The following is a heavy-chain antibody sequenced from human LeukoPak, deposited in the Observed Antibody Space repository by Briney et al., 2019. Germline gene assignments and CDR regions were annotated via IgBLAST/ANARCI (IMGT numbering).Heavy chain of an antibody. CDR2: MYYSGNT. V-gene: IGHV4-59*08. Sequence: SETLSLTCTVSGGSISSYYWSWIRQPPGKGLEWITYMYYSGNTNYNPSLKSRVTTSVDTSKNQFSLKLSSVTAADTAVYYCARHALVGARNAFDIWGQGTMVTVSS. CDR3: ARHALVGARNAFDI. CDR1: GGSISSYY. D-gene: IGHD1-26*01. J-gene: IGHJ3*02.